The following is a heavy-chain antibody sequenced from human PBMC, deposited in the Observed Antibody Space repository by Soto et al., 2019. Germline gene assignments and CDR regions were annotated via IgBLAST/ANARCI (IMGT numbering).Heavy chain of an antibody. D-gene: IGHD2-21*02. CDR3: ARDFGDSRGSYYYYGMDV. Sequence: GGSLRLSCSGSGFIFSIYAIHWVRQAPGKGLEWVSCISSTSTYIYYADSVKGRFTISRDNAKNLLYLQMNSLRAEDTAVYYCARDFGDSRGSYYYYGMDVWGQGTTVTVSS. V-gene: IGHV3-21*01. CDR2: ISSTSTYI. CDR1: GFIFSIYA. J-gene: IGHJ6*02.